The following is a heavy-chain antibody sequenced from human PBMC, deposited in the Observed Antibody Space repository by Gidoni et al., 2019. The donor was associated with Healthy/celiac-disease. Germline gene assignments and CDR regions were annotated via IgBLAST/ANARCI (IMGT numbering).Heavy chain of an antibody. CDR3: ATSRFTYYYDSSGYDDFDI. CDR2: IYYSGRT. CDR1: GGSISSRSYY. Sequence: QLQLQESCPGLLKPSETLSLTFTVSGGSISSRSYYWGWIRQPPGKGLEWIGSIYYSGRTYYNPSLKSRVTRSVDTSKNQFYLKLSSVTAADTAVYDCATSRFTYYYDSSGYDDFDIWGQGTMVTVA. V-gene: IGHV4-39*01. D-gene: IGHD3-22*01. J-gene: IGHJ3*02.